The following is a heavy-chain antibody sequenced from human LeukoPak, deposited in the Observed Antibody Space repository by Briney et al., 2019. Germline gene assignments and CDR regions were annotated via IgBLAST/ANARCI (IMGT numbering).Heavy chain of an antibody. Sequence: GGSLRLSCAASGFTFSSYAVSWVRQAPGKGLEWVSAISGSGGSTYYADSVKGRLTISRDNSKNTLSLQVNSLRSEDTAVYFCAKGDYGGNSHTFDIWGQGTMVTVSS. D-gene: IGHD4-23*01. J-gene: IGHJ3*02. CDR3: AKGDYGGNSHTFDI. V-gene: IGHV3-23*01. CDR2: ISGSGGST. CDR1: GFTFSSYA.